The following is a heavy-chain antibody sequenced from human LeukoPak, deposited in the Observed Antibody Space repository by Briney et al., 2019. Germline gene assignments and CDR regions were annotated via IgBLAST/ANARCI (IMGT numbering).Heavy chain of an antibody. CDR3: ARACAYSGFAGADY. Sequence: PSETLSLTCTVSGGSFRTYYWTWIRQPPGKGLEWIAYIYYSGSTNYNPSLKSRATISLDTSQNQFSLKLSSVTADDTAVYYCARACAYSGFAGADYWGQGTLVTVSS. J-gene: IGHJ4*02. V-gene: IGHV4-59*01. CDR1: GGSFRTYY. CDR2: IYYSGST. D-gene: IGHD5-12*01.